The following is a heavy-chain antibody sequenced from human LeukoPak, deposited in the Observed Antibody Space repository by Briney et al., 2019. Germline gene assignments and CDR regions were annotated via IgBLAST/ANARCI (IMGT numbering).Heavy chain of an antibody. Sequence: GRSLRLSCAASGFSFSSYGMHWVRQAPGKGLEWVAVISYDGSNKHYADSVKGRFTISRDSSKNTLYLQMNSLRAEDTAVYYCARELNGYGYYFFDYWGPGTLVTVSS. J-gene: IGHJ4*02. V-gene: IGHV3-30*03. CDR3: ARELNGYGYYFFDY. CDR2: ISYDGSNK. CDR1: GFSFSSYG. D-gene: IGHD3-16*01.